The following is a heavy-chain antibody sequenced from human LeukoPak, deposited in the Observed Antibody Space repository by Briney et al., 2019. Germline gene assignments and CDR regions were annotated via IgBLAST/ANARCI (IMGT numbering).Heavy chain of an antibody. D-gene: IGHD4-23*01. J-gene: IGHJ3*02. CDR2: IIPIFGTA. CDR1: GGTFSSYA. V-gene: IGHV1-69*13. Sequence: GASVKVSCKASGGTFSSYAISWVRQAPGQGLEWMGGIIPIFGTANYAQKFQGRVTITADESTSTAYMELSSLRSEDTAVYYCARDRDYGGLDAFDIWGQGTMVTASS. CDR3: ARDRDYGGLDAFDI.